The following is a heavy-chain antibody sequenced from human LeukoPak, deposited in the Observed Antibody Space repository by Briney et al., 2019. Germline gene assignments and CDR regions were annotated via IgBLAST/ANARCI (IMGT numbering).Heavy chain of an antibody. Sequence: ASVKVSCKASGYTFTSYGISWVRQAPGQGLEWMGWISAYNGNTNYAQKLQGRVTMTEDTSTDTAYMELSSLRSEDTAVYYCATASGSYNYHFDYWGQGTLVTVSS. J-gene: IGHJ4*02. CDR3: ATASGSYNYHFDY. D-gene: IGHD1-26*01. CDR2: ISAYNGNT. CDR1: GYTFTSYG. V-gene: IGHV1-18*01.